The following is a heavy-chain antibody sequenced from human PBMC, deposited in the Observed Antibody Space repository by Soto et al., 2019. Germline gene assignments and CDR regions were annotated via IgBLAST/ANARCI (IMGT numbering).Heavy chain of an antibody. D-gene: IGHD3-9*01. V-gene: IGHV4-31*03. CDR2: IYYSGST. Sequence: QVQLQESGPGLVKPSQTLSLTCTVSGGSISSGGYYWSWIRQHPGKGLEWIGYIYYSGSTYYNPSLKSRVTISVDTAKNPSSLKLSSVTAAHTAVYYCARDNPSSYDIFGCAFDNSGQGTPVTVSS. CDR3: ARDNPSSYDIFGCAFDN. J-gene: IGHJ4*02. CDR1: GGSISSGGYY.